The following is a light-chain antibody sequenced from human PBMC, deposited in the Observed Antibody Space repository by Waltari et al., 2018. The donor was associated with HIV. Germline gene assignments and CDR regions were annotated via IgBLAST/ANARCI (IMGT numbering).Light chain of an antibody. V-gene: IGKV2-28*01. CDR3: MQALQGVS. J-gene: IGKJ4*01. Sequence: IVMSQSLLSLPVPPGEPASISCRSSQSLLHRNGFNYVDWYLQQPGQSTQLLIYLGSNRASGVPDRFSGSGSGTDFTLKIRRVEAEDVGVYYCMQALQGVSFGGGTKVEIK. CDR1: QSLLHRNGFNY. CDR2: LGS.